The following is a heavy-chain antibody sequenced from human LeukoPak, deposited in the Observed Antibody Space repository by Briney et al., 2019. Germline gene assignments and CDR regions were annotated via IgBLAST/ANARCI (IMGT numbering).Heavy chain of an antibody. CDR2: ISGSGEAI. D-gene: IGHD3-22*01. CDR1: GFSFTTHN. J-gene: IGHJ4*02. CDR3: ARTLADSRGYYLGFDY. V-gene: IGHV3-48*04. Sequence: GGSLRLSCAASGFSFTTHNMNWVRQAPGKGLEWISYISGSGEAIFYADSLKGRLTIFRDNAKKSLYLQMNSLRPDDTALYYCARTLADSRGYYLGFDYWGQGTLVTVSS.